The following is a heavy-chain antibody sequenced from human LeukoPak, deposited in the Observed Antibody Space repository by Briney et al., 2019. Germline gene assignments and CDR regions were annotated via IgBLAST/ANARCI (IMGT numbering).Heavy chain of an antibody. Sequence: PGGSLRLSCAASGFTFSSYGMHWVRQAPGKGLEWVAVIPYDGSNKYYADSVKGRFTISRDNSKNTLYLQMNSLRAEGTAVYYCAKCLMHYDFWSGSPHGMDVWGQGTTVTVSS. V-gene: IGHV3-30*18. CDR2: IPYDGSNK. D-gene: IGHD3-3*01. J-gene: IGHJ6*02. CDR3: AKCLMHYDFWSGSPHGMDV. CDR1: GFTFSSYG.